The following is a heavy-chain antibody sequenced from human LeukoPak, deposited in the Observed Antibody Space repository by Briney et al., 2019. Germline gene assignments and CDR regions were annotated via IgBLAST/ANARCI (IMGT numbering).Heavy chain of an antibody. CDR3: AREFVALDY. CDR1: GFNFNSYT. J-gene: IGHJ4*02. D-gene: IGHD3-10*01. Sequence: GGSLRLSCAASGFNFNSYTMNWVRQAPGKGLEWVSSISSSSSYIYYADSVKGRFTISRDNAKNSLYLQMNSLRAEDTAVYYCAREFVALDYWGQGTLVTVSS. V-gene: IGHV3-21*01. CDR2: ISSSSSYI.